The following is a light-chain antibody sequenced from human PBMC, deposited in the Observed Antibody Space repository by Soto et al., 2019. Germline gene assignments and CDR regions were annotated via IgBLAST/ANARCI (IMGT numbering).Light chain of an antibody. V-gene: IGKV3-20*01. CDR1: QSIDSSY. J-gene: IGKJ3*01. CDR3: QLAGT. CDR2: GTS. Sequence: EIVLTHSPGTLSLSPGERATLSCRASQSIDSSYVAWYRQKPGQAPTLLIYGTSRGATGVSDRFSGSGSGTDFTLSISRLEPEDFAVYFCQLAGTFGPGAKVEVK.